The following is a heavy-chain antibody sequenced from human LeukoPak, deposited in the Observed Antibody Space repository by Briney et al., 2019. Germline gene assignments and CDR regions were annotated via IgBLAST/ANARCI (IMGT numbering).Heavy chain of an antibody. J-gene: IGHJ3*02. D-gene: IGHD3-22*01. CDR2: IYSGGST. CDR1: GFTFSSSA. V-gene: IGHV3-53*01. CDR3: ATHYYDSSGYYYDHAFDI. Sequence: GSLRLSCAASGFTFSSSATSWVRQAPGKGLEWVSVIYSGGSTYYADSVKGRFTISRDNSKNTLYLQMNNLRAEDTAVYYCATHYYDSSGYYYDHAFDIWGQGTMVTVSS.